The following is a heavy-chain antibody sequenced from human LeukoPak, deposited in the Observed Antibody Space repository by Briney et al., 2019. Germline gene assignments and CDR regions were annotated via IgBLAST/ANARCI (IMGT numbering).Heavy chain of an antibody. D-gene: IGHD3-22*01. J-gene: IGHJ2*01. CDR1: GFTFDDYG. V-gene: IGHV3-20*01. CDR3: ARDHSSDISGYFSWYFDL. CDR2: INWNGGST. Sequence: PGGSLRLSCAASGFTFDDYGMSWVRQAPGKGLEWVSGINWNGGSTGYADSVKGRFTISRDNAKNSLYLQMNSLRAEDTALYHCARDHSSDISGYFSWYFDLWGRGTLVTVSS.